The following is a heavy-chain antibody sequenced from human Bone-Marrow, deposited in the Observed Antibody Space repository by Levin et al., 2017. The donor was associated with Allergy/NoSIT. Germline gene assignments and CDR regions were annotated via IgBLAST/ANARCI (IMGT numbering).Heavy chain of an antibody. D-gene: IGHD3-10*01. Sequence: GGSLRLSCAASGFTVSSNHMSWVRQAPGKGLEWVSLIYSGGRGYYADSVRGRFTISRDNSKNTLYLQLNSLRAEDTAVYYCAIYGSGNDYSAFDIWGQGTMVTGSS. V-gene: IGHV3-53*01. J-gene: IGHJ3*02. CDR3: AIYGSGNDYSAFDI. CDR2: IYSGGRG. CDR1: GFTVSSNH.